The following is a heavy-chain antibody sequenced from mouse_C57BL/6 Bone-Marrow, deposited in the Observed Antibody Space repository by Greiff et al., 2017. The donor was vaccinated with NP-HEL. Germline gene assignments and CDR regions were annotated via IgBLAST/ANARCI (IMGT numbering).Heavy chain of an antibody. J-gene: IGHJ4*01. D-gene: IGHD5-5*01. CDR1: GYTFTSYW. Sequence: VQLKQPGAELVMPGASVKLSCKASGYTFTSYWMHWVKQRPGQGLEWIGEIDPSDSYPNYNQKFKGKSPLTVDKSSSTAYMQLSSLTSEDSAVYYCARSLPSMDYWGQGTSVTVSS. CDR3: ARSLPSMDY. V-gene: IGHV1-69*01. CDR2: IDPSDSYP.